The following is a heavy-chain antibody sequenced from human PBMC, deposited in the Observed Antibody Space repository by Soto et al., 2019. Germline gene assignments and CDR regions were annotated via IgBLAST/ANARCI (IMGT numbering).Heavy chain of an antibody. D-gene: IGHD6-13*01. CDR3: ATDSRPSAAGTRASYYYYYMDV. J-gene: IGHJ6*03. Sequence: ASVKVSCKVSGYTLTELSMHWVRQAPGKGLEWMGGFDPEDGETIYAQKFQGRVTMTEDTSTDTAYMELSSLRSEDTAVYYCATDSRPSAAGTRASYYYYYMDVWGKGTTVTVSS. CDR1: GYTLTELS. V-gene: IGHV1-24*01. CDR2: FDPEDGET.